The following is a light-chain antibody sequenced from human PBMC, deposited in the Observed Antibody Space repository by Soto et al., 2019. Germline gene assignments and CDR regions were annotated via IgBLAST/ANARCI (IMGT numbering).Light chain of an antibody. CDR3: TSHAGSNNYV. V-gene: IGLV2-8*01. CDR1: SSDVGGYNY. CDR2: EVS. J-gene: IGLJ1*01. Sequence: QSVVTQPPFASGSPGQSVTISCTGTSSDVGGYNYVSWYQQHPGKAPKLIISEVSQRPSGVPDRFSGSKSGNTASLTVSGLQAEDEADYYCTSHAGSNNYVFGTGTKVTVL.